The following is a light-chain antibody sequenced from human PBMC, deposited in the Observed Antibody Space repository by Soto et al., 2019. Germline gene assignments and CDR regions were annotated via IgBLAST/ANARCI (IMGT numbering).Light chain of an antibody. Sequence: QMTQSPSSLSASVGEKIIITCRASRDVGSDVSWYQQKRGQAPKLLIYAASNLYTGVPSRFSGSRSGTEFTLTISSLQPEDFASHYCLQDYGDSWTFGQGTKVDIK. V-gene: IGKV1-6*01. CDR1: RDVGSD. J-gene: IGKJ1*01. CDR2: AAS. CDR3: LQDYGDSWT.